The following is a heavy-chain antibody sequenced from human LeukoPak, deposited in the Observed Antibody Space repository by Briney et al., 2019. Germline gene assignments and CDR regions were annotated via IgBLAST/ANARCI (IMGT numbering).Heavy chain of an antibody. D-gene: IGHD4-17*01. CDR2: ISYDGSNK. J-gene: IGHJ4*02. V-gene: IGHV3-30-3*01. Sequence: GGSLRLSCAASGFTFSSYAMHWVRQAPGKGLEWVAVISYDGSNKYYADSVKGRFTISRDNSKNTLYLQMNSLRAEDTAVYYCARDRSGYGDYVPFDYWGQGTLVTVSS. CDR1: GFTFSSYA. CDR3: ARDRSGYGDYVPFDY.